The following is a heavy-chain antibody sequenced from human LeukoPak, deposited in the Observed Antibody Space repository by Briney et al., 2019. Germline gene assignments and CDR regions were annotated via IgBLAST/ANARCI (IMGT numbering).Heavy chain of an antibody. D-gene: IGHD6-13*01. Sequence: PSETLSLTCTVSGGSISSYYWSWIRQPPGKGVEWIGYIYYSGSTNYNPALKSRVTISVDTSKNEFSLKLRSVTAADTAVYYCARHDGEHSGSWHEYFQHWGQGTLVTVSS. J-gene: IGHJ1*01. CDR1: GGSISSYY. CDR3: ARHDGEHSGSWHEYFQH. V-gene: IGHV4-59*08. CDR2: IYYSGST.